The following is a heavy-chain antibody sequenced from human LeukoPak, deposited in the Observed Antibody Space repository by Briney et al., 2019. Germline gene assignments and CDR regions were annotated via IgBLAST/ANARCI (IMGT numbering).Heavy chain of an antibody. Sequence: GGSLRLSCAASGFTFSSYWMSWVRQAPGKGLEWVANIKQDGSEKYYVDSVRGRFTISRDNAENSLYLQMNSLRAEDTAVYYCARVRYSSGWPNFDYWGRGTLVTVSS. D-gene: IGHD6-19*01. CDR3: ARVRYSSGWPNFDY. CDR1: GFTFSSYW. CDR2: IKQDGSEK. J-gene: IGHJ4*02. V-gene: IGHV3-7*01.